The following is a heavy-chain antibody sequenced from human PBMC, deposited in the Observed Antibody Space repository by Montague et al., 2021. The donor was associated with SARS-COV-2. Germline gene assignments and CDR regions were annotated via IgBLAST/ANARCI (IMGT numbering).Heavy chain of an antibody. Sequence: SETQSLTCIVSGGSVSSGSYYWSWIRQPPGKGLEWIGYIYYSGSTNYNPSLKSRVTISVDTSKNQFSLKLSSVTAADTAVYYCARDPWRITIFGVVTRYGMDVWGQGTRSPSP. CDR3: ARDPWRITIFGVVTRYGMDV. CDR2: IYYSGST. D-gene: IGHD3-3*01. CDR1: GGSVSSGSYY. J-gene: IGHJ6*02. V-gene: IGHV4-61*01.